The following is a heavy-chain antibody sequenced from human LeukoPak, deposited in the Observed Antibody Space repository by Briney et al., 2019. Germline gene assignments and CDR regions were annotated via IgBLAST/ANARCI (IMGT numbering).Heavy chain of an antibody. J-gene: IGHJ4*02. D-gene: IGHD6-19*01. CDR3: ARDWNSSGWYRVSFY. Sequence: GGSVKVSCKASGYTFISYGISWVRQAPGQGLEWMGWISGYNGNTNYAQKLQGRVTMTTDTSTSTAYMELRSLRSDDTAVYYCARDWNSSGWYRVSFYWGQGTLVTVSS. CDR1: GYTFISYG. V-gene: IGHV1-18*01. CDR2: ISGYNGNT.